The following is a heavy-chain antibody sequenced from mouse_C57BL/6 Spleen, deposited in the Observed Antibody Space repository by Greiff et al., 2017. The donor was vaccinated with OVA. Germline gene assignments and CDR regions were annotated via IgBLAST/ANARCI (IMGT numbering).Heavy chain of an antibody. Sequence: QVQLQHPGAELVKPGASVKLSCKASGYTFTSYWMHWVKQRPGQGLEWIGMIHPNSGSTNYNEKFKSKATLTVDKSSSTAYMQLSSLTSEDSAVYYCARRGYYGSEDFDYWGQGTTLTVSS. J-gene: IGHJ2*01. D-gene: IGHD1-1*01. V-gene: IGHV1-64*01. CDR2: IHPNSGST. CDR1: GYTFTSYW. CDR3: ARRGYYGSEDFDY.